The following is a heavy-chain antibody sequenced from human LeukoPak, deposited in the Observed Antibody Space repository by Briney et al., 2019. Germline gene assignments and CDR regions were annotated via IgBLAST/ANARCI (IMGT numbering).Heavy chain of an antibody. Sequence: GGSLRLSRVASGFSFSRSWMSWVRQAPGKGLEWVANIKVDGSEKHYLDSVEGRFIISRDNAKNSLHLQMNNLRAEDTAEYYCVRDGPFGSGTFGYWAQGTLVSVSS. V-gene: IGHV3-7*01. J-gene: IGHJ4*02. D-gene: IGHD3-10*01. CDR3: VRDGPFGSGTFGY. CDR2: IKVDGSEK. CDR1: GFSFSRSW.